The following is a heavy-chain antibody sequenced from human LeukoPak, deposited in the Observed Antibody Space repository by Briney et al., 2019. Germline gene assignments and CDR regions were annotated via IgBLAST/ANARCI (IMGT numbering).Heavy chain of an antibody. J-gene: IGHJ5*02. CDR1: GYTFTSYY. CDR2: INPNSGNT. D-gene: IGHD6-25*01. CDR3: AREGAAAEDVNWFDP. Sequence: ASVKVSCKASGYTFTSYYMHWVRQAPGQGLEWMGWINPNSGNTHYAQKFQDRVTMTRDTSISTAYMELNSLRSDDTAVYYCAREGAAAEDVNWFDPWGQGTLVTVSS. V-gene: IGHV1-2*02.